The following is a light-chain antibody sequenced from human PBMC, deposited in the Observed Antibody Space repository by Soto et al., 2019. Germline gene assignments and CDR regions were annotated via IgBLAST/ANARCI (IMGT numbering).Light chain of an antibody. CDR2: EVN. J-gene: IGLJ1*01. V-gene: IGLV2-14*01. CDR1: SSDIGSYNY. Sequence: QSVLTQPASVSGSPGQSITVSCTGTSSDIGSYNYVSWYQQHPGKAPKLIIYEVNNRPSGVSNHFSGSKSGNTASLTVSGLQAEDEADYYCASFTTTSTRVFGTGTKATVL. CDR3: ASFTTTSTRV.